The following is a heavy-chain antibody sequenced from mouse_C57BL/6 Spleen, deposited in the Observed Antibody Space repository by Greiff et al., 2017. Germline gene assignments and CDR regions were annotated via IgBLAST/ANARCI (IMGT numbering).Heavy chain of an antibody. CDR1: GYSIPSGYY. Sequence: VQLQQSGPGLVKPSQSLSLTCSVTGYSIPSGYYWNWIRQFPGNKLEWMGYISYDGSNNYNPSLKNRISITRDTSKNQFFLKLNSVTTEDTATYYCAREGAYWGQGTLVTVAA. V-gene: IGHV3-6*01. J-gene: IGHJ3*01. CDR2: ISYDGSN. CDR3: AREGAY.